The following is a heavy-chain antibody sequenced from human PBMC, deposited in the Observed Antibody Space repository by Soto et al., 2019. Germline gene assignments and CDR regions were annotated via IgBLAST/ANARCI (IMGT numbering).Heavy chain of an antibody. J-gene: IGHJ3*02. CDR2: TYYRSKWSN. CDR3: TSSFVLGGQGDKPFDI. V-gene: IGHV6-1*01. D-gene: IGHD2-8*01. CDR1: GDSVSSNSAT. Sequence: SQTLSLTCVISGDSVSSNSATWNWIRQSPSRGLEWLGRTYYRSKWSNDFAASVKSRITINPDTSKNQFTLHLNSVTPEETAVFFCTSSFVLGGQGDKPFDIWGQGTMVT.